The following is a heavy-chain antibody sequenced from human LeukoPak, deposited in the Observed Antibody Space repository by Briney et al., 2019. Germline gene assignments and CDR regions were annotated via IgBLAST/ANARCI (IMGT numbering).Heavy chain of an antibody. CDR3: AKINPYDHVWGSADY. CDR1: GFTFSSYA. J-gene: IGHJ4*02. D-gene: IGHD3-16*01. CDR2: ISTSGAST. Sequence: GGSLRLSCAASGFTFSSYAMSWVRQAPGKGLEWVSTISTSGASTYYADSVKGRFTISRDNSKNTLYLQMNSLRAEDTAVYYCAKINPYDHVWGSADYWGQGTLVTVSS. V-gene: IGHV3-23*01.